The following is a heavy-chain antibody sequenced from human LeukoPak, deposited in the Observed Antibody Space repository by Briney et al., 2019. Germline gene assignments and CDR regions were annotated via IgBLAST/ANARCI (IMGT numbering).Heavy chain of an antibody. Sequence: GGSLRLSCAASGFTFSSYGMHWVRQAPGKGLEWVAVISYDGSNKYYADSVKGRFTTSRDNSKNTLFLQLNSLRAEDTAVYYCAKSIASAGDYWGQGTLVTVSS. CDR1: GFTFSSYG. CDR2: ISYDGSNK. CDR3: AKSIASAGDY. D-gene: IGHD6-13*01. J-gene: IGHJ4*02. V-gene: IGHV3-30*18.